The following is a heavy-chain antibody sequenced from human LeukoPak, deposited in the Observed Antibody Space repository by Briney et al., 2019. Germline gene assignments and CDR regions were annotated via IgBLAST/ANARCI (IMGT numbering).Heavy chain of an antibody. J-gene: IGHJ4*02. Sequence: PSETLSLTCTVSGGSISSGGYYWSWIRQHPGKGLEWIGYIYYSGSTYYNPSLKSRVTISVDTSKNQFSLKLSSVTAADTAVYYCARVRPNYDILTGLFDYWGQGTLVTVSS. CDR2: IYYSGST. CDR3: ARVRPNYDILTGLFDY. V-gene: IGHV4-31*03. D-gene: IGHD3-9*01. CDR1: GGSISSGGYY.